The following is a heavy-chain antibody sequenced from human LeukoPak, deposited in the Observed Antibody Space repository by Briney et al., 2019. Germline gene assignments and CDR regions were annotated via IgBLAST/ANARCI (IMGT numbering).Heavy chain of an antibody. CDR1: GHSISSNYY. J-gene: IGHJ6*03. CDR3: ARHLFYYYYYMDV. Sequence: SETLSLTCDVSGHSISSNYYWGWIRQSPEKGLEWIRSIYHRGSTYYSPSFESRVTISVDTSKNQFSLNLSSVTATDTAKYYCARHLFYYYYYMDVWGKGTTVTVSS. CDR2: IYHRGST. V-gene: IGHV4-38-2*01.